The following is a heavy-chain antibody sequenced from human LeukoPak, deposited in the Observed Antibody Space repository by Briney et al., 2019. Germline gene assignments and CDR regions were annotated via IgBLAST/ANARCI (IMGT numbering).Heavy chain of an antibody. J-gene: IGHJ4*02. V-gene: IGHV3-23*01. D-gene: IGHD3-16*01. CDR2: ISGSGGST. CDR3: AKRSLTVGNMAFDY. CDR1: GFTFSTYD. Sequence: GGTLRLSCAASGFTFSTYDMSWVRHAPGKGLEWVSAISGSGGSTYYADSVKGRFTISRDNSKKTLYPQMNSLRVEDTAVYYCAKRSLTVGNMAFDYWGQGTLVTVSS.